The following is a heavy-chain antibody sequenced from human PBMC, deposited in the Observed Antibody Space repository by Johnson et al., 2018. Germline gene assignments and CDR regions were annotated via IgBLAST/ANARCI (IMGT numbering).Heavy chain of an antibody. D-gene: IGHD1-26*01. CDR3: ARWGWEEVFGMDV. CDR2: ISSGGGTI. CDR1: RFSFTDYD. Sequence: QVQLGQSGGGLVKAGGSLKLCCAASRFSFTDYDMSWIRQAPGKGLQWISYISSGGGTIYYADSVKGRFTISRVNAKKSLYLHLKSLRAEDTAVYYCARWGWEEVFGMDVWGQGTTVTVSS. J-gene: IGHJ6*02. V-gene: IGHV3-11*01.